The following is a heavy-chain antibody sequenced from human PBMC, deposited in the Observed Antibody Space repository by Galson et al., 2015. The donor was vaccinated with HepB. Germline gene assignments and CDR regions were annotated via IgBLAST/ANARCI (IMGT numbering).Heavy chain of an antibody. V-gene: IGHV3-73*01. D-gene: IGHD6-13*01. J-gene: IGHJ4*02. CDR2: IRSKAYSYAT. CDR3: SRLGDFSGYTSK. CDR1: GFTFGSSA. Sequence: SLRLSCAASGFTFGSSAIHWVRQASGKGPEWVGLIRSKAYSYATLYVPSLKGRVTISRDDSKNMAYLHMKSLKTVDTAMYYCSRLGDFSGYTSKWGQGTLVTVSS.